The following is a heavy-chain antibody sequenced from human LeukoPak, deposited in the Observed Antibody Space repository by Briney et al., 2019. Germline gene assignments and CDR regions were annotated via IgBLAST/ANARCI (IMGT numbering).Heavy chain of an antibody. Sequence: SETLSLTCAVYGGSFSGYYWSWIRQPPGKGLEWIGEINHSGSTNYNPSLKSRVTISVDTSKNQFSLKLSSVTAADTAIYYCVREASMGTLDYWGQGSLVTVSS. D-gene: IGHD7-27*01. J-gene: IGHJ4*02. CDR3: VREASMGTLDY. V-gene: IGHV4-34*01. CDR1: GGSFSGYY. CDR2: INHSGST.